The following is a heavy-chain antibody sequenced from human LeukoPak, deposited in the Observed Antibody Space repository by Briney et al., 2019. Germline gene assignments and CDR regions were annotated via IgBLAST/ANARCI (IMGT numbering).Heavy chain of an antibody. CDR2: INPNSGGT. Sequence: GASVKVSCKASGYTFTGYYMHWVRQAPGQGLEWMGWINPNSGGTNYAQKFQGRVTMTRDTSISTAYMELSRLRSDDTAVYYCAREGRGWLHYYYYYGMDVWGQATKVTVSS. V-gene: IGHV1-2*02. D-gene: IGHD6-19*01. J-gene: IGHJ6*02. CDR1: GYTFTGYY. CDR3: AREGRGWLHYYYYYGMDV.